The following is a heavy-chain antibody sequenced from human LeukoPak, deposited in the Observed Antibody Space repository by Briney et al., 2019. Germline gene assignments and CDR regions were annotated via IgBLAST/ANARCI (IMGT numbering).Heavy chain of an antibody. J-gene: IGHJ5*02. V-gene: IGHV4-39*01. CDR2: IYYSGST. Sequence: PSETLSLTCTVSGGSISSSSYYWGWIRQPPGKGLEWIGSIYYSGSTYYNPSLKSRVTISVDTSKNQFSLKLSSVTAAGTAVYYCARPRNYDILTGYYDNWFDPWGQGTLVTVSS. D-gene: IGHD3-9*01. CDR3: ARPRNYDILTGYYDNWFDP. CDR1: GGSISSSSYY.